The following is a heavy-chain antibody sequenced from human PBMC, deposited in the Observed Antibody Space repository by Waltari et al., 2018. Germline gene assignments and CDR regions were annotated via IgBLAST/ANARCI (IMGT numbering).Heavy chain of an antibody. J-gene: IGHJ4*02. D-gene: IGHD1-26*01. V-gene: IGHV3-11*01. Sequence: QVQLVESGGGLVKPGGSLRLSCAASGFPFSDFFMSWIRQAPGKGPEWLAYISGAATTKYYADSVKGRFTISRDNTKNVVYLELTGLTGEDTAIYYCATERVVWETLHGFENWGQGTPVTVSS. CDR3: ATERVVWETLHGFEN. CDR1: GFPFSDFF. CDR2: ISGAATTK.